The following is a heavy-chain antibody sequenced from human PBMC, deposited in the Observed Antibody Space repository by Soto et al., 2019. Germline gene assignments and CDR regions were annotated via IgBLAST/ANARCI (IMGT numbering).Heavy chain of an antibody. D-gene: IGHD3-10*01. CDR3: AKDGGITMVRGVMYYFDY. CDR2: ISGSGGST. Sequence: EVQLLESGGGLVQPGGSLRLSCAASGFTFSSYAMSWVRQAPGKGLEWVSAISGSGGSTNYADSVKGRFTISRDNSKNTLYLQMNSLRAEDTAVYYCAKDGGITMVRGVMYYFDYWGQGTLVTVSS. J-gene: IGHJ4*02. CDR1: GFTFSSYA. V-gene: IGHV3-23*01.